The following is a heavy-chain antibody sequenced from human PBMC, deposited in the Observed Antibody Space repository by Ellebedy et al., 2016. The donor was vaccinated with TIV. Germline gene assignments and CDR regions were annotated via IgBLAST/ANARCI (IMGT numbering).Heavy chain of an antibody. D-gene: IGHD3-10*01. CDR1: GYPFTTYG. CDR2: ISAHNGNT. J-gene: IGHJ6*02. V-gene: IGHV1-18*01. Sequence: AVSVKVSCKASGYPFTTYGISWARQAPGQGLEWMGWISAHNGNTNYAQKFQGRVTMTTDTSSNTAYMDLRSLRSDDTAVYYCARDLGDDWGTDVWGQGTTVTVSS. CDR3: ARDLGDDWGTDV.